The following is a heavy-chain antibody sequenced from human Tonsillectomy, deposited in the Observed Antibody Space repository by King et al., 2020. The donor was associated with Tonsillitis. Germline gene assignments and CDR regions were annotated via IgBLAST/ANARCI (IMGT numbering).Heavy chain of an antibody. CDR2: INWNGGST. CDR3: ARVPVVYYDSSGYCNWLDE. D-gene: IGHD3-22*01. J-gene: IGHJ5*02. V-gene: IGHV3-20*04. Sequence: EVQLVESGGGVERPGGSLRLSCAASGFIFDDYGMSWVRQAPGKGLEWVSGINWNGGSTGYADSVKGRFTISRDNAKNSLYLQMNSLRAEDTAFYYCARVPVVYYDSSGYCNWLDEWGQGTLVSVSS. CDR1: GFIFDDYG.